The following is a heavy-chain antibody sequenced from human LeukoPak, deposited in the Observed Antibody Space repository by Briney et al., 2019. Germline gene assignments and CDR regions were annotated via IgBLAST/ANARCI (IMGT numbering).Heavy chain of an antibody. CDR1: GGSITSPDYH. V-gene: IGHV4-39*01. CDR3: ATRNSETADDR. D-gene: IGHD2/OR15-2a*01. Sequence: SETLSFTCTVSGGSITSPDYHWDWIRQPQGKGLEWIGSVSFSGSTHYNSSLKSRVIVFVETSENRFSLRMKFVTAADTALYFCATRNSETADDRWGQGILVTVSS. CDR2: VSFSGST. J-gene: IGHJ5*02.